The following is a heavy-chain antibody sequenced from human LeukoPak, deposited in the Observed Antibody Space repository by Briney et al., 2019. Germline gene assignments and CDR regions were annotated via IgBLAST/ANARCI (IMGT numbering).Heavy chain of an antibody. V-gene: IGHV5-51*01. CDR2: IYPGDSDT. CDR1: GYIFTSYW. Sequence: GESLKISCMGSGYIFTSYWIAWVRQMPGKGLEWMGIIYPGDSDTTYNPSFQGQVTISADKSISTAYLQWSSLKASDTAMYYCVRQHGIDYWGQGTLVTVSS. CDR3: VRQHGIDY. D-gene: IGHD1-26*01. J-gene: IGHJ4*02.